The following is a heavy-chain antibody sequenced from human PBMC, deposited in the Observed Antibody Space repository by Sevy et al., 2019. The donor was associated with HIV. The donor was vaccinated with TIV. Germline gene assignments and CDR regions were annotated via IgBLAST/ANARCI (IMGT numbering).Heavy chain of an antibody. V-gene: IGHV2-5*02. Sequence: SGPTLVNPTQTLTLTCTFSGFSLSTSGVGVGWIRQPPGKALEWLALIYWDDDKRYSPSLKSRLTITKETSKNQVVLTRTNMDPVDTATYYCAHSGRLEWLLYRYSANWFDPWGQGTLVTVSS. J-gene: IGHJ5*02. CDR1: GFSLSTSGVG. CDR2: IYWDDDK. D-gene: IGHD3-3*01. CDR3: AHSGRLEWLLYRYSANWFDP.